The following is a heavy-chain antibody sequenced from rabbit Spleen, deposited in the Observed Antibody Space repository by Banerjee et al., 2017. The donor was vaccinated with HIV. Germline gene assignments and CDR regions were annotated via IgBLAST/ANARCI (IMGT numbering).Heavy chain of an antibody. Sequence: QEQLVESGGGLVKPEGSLTLTCTASGFSFSGSYWICWVRQAPGKGLEWIACIGIAGGSPGYASWAKGRFTISKTSSTTVTLQMTSLTGADTASYFCARDGDDDMGDFDLWGQGTLVTVS. V-gene: IGHV1S45*01. D-gene: IGHD2-1*01. CDR2: IGIAGGSP. J-gene: IGHJ4*01. CDR1: GFSFSGSYW. CDR3: ARDGDDDMGDFDL.